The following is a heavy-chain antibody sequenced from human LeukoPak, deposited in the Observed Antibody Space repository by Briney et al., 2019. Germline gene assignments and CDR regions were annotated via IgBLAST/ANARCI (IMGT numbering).Heavy chain of an antibody. V-gene: IGHV3-53*01. CDR3: AKDLWYSSSSCFDY. CDR1: GFTVSSNY. J-gene: IGHJ4*02. Sequence: GGSLRLSCAASGFTVSSNYMSWVRQAPGKGLEWVSVLYSGGNTFYADFVKGRFTISRDNSKNTLYLQMNSLRAEDTAVYYCAKDLWYSSSSCFDYWGQGTLVTVSS. D-gene: IGHD6-6*01. CDR2: LYSGGNT.